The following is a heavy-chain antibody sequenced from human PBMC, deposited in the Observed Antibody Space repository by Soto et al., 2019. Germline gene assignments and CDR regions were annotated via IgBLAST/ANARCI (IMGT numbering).Heavy chain of an antibody. CDR1: GGSISSYY. CDR2: IYYSGST. D-gene: IGHD3-9*01. Sequence: SETLSLTCTVSGGSISSYYWSWIRQPPGKGLEWIGYIYYSGSTNYNPSLKSRVTISVDTSKNQFSLKLSSVTAADTAVYYCARHLRGNYVILTGYYRTSSFAPWGQGTLVTVYS. J-gene: IGHJ5*02. CDR3: ARHLRGNYVILTGYYRTSSFAP. V-gene: IGHV4-59*08.